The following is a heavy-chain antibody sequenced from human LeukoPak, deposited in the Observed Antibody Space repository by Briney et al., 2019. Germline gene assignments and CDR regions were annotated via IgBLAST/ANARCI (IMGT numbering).Heavy chain of an antibody. D-gene: IGHD6-19*01. V-gene: IGHV3-7*01. CDR1: GFTSGTYW. J-gene: IGHJ4*02. CDR2: IKQDGSEK. CDR3: ARDRGSSGWYEFDY. Sequence: PGGSLRLSCAASGFTSGTYWMSWARQAPGKGLEWVANIKQDGSEKYYVDSVRGRFTISRDNAKNSLYLQMNSLRAEDTAVYYCARDRGSSGWYEFDYWGQGTLVTVSS.